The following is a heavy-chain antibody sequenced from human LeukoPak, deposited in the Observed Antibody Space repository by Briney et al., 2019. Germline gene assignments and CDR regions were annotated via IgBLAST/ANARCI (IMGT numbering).Heavy chain of an antibody. CDR2: IIPISDTA. CDR3: ATSLYGDYGFGAFDI. J-gene: IGHJ3*02. CDR1: GGTFSSYA. V-gene: IGHV1-69*01. Sequence: SVKVSCKASGGTFSSYAISWVRQAPGHGLEWMGGIIPISDTANYAQKFPGRVTITADESASTAYMELSSLRSEDTAVYYCATSLYGDYGFGAFDIWGQGTMVTVSS. D-gene: IGHD4-17*01.